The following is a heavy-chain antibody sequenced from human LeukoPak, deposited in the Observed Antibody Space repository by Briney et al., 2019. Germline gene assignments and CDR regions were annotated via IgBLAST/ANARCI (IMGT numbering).Heavy chain of an antibody. CDR2: INPSGGST. CDR1: GYTFTSYY. D-gene: IGHD4-23*01. V-gene: IGHV1-46*01. J-gene: IGHJ3*02. Sequence: ASVKVSCKASGYTFTSYYMHWVRQAPGQGLEWMGIINPSGGSTSYAQKFQGRVTMTRDTSISTAYMELSRLRSDDTAVYYCARNYGGTFGAFDIWGQGTMVTVSS. CDR3: ARNYGGTFGAFDI.